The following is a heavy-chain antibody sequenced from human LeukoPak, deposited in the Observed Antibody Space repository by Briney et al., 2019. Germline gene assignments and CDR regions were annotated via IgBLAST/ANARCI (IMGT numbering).Heavy chain of an antibody. V-gene: IGHV1-69*13. CDR3: AKASGWSNYFDY. Sequence: SVKVSCKASGGTFSSYAISWVRQAPGQGLEWMGGIIPIFGTANYAQKFQGRVTITADESTRTAYMELSSLRSEDTAVYYCAKASGWSNYFDYWGQGTLVTVSS. CDR1: GGTFSSYA. D-gene: IGHD6-19*01. J-gene: IGHJ4*02. CDR2: IIPIFGTA.